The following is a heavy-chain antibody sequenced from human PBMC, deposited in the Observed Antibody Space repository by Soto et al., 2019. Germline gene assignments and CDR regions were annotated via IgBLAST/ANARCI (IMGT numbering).Heavy chain of an antibody. Sequence: QVQLVESGGGLVKPGGSLRLSCAASGFTFRDYYMSWIRQAPGKGLEWVSYISSSGSTIYYADSVKGRFTISRDNAKNSLYRQMNSLRAEDTAVYYCARDRDSSSSGYSYYGMDVWGQGTTVTVSS. J-gene: IGHJ6*02. CDR3: ARDRDSSSSGYSYYGMDV. CDR2: ISSSGSTI. D-gene: IGHD6-6*01. CDR1: GFTFRDYY. V-gene: IGHV3-11*01.